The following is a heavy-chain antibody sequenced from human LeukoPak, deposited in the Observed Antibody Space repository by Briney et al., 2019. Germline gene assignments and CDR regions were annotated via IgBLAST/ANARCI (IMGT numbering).Heavy chain of an antibody. J-gene: IGHJ4*02. D-gene: IGHD3-10*01. CDR1: GFTFSNYA. CDR2: ISGSGGST. CDR3: AKDRSGGSGSYSTFDY. Sequence: GALRLSCAASGFTFSNYAMSWVRQAPGKGLEWVSGISGSGGSTNYADSVEGRFTISRDNSKNTLYLQMNTLRAEDTAVYYCAKDRSGGSGSYSTFDYWGQGTLVTVSS. V-gene: IGHV3-23*01.